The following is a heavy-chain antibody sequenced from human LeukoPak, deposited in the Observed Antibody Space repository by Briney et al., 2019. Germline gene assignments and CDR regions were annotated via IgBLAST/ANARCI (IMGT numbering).Heavy chain of an antibody. J-gene: IGHJ3*02. CDR3: ASDRIEVDAFDI. CDR2: IYYTGST. V-gene: IGHV4-59*08. Sequence: SETLSLTCTVSGGSISTYYWSWIRQPPGKGLEWIGYIYYTGSTNYNPSLKSRVTISVDTSKNQFSLKLSSVTAADTAVYYCASDRIEVDAFDIWGQGTMVTVSS. D-gene: IGHD2-15*01. CDR1: GGSISTYY.